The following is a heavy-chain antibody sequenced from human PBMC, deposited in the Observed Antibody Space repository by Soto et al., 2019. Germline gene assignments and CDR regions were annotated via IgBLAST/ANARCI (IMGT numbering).Heavy chain of an antibody. CDR1: GGSFSGYY. D-gene: IGHD3-10*01. V-gene: IGHV4-34*01. CDR2: INHSGST. CDR3: ARGRITMVRGRNWFDP. J-gene: IGHJ5*02. Sequence: QVQLQQWGAGLLKPSETLSLTCAVYGGSFSGYYWSWIRQPPGKGLEWIGEINHSGSTNYNPSLKSRVTISVDTSKNQFPLKLSSVTAADTAVYYCARGRITMVRGRNWFDPWGQGTLVTVSS.